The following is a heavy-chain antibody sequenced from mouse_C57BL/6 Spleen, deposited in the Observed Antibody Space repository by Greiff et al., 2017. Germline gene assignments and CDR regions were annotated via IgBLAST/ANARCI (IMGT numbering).Heavy chain of an antibody. Sequence: QVQLQQSGPELVKPGASVKLSCKASGYTFTSYDINWVKQRPGQGLEWIGWIYPRDGSTKYNEKFKGKATLTVDTSSSTAYMELHSLTSEDSAVYFCARGGSSPHWYCDVWGTGTTVTVSS. J-gene: IGHJ1*03. CDR2: IYPRDGST. V-gene: IGHV1-85*01. CDR3: ARGGSSPHWYCDV. D-gene: IGHD1-1*01. CDR1: GYTFTSYD.